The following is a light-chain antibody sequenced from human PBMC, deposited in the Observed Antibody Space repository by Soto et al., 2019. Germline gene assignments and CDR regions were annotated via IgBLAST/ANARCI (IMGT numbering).Light chain of an antibody. CDR1: SSNIGNNY. J-gene: IGLJ3*02. Sequence: QSVLTQPPSVSAAPGQKVTISCSGSSSNIGNNYVSWYQQLPGTAPKLLIYENNKRPSGIPDRFSGSKSGTSATLGITGLKTGDEADYYCGTWDSSLSAHWVFGGGTKLTVL. V-gene: IGLV1-51*02. CDR3: GTWDSSLSAHWV. CDR2: ENN.